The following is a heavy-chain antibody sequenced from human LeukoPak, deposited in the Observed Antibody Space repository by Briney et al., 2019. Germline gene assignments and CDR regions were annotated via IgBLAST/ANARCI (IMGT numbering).Heavy chain of an antibody. CDR2: IYYNGNT. V-gene: IGHV4-59*08. D-gene: IGHD3-22*01. Sequence: SETLSLTCTVSGGSINNYYWSWLRQPPGKGLEWIAYIYYNGNTNYNPSLKSRVTISVDTSKNQFSLKLSSVTAADTAVYYCARRGHYYDSSGYSLAYYFDYWGQGTLVTVSS. J-gene: IGHJ4*02. CDR1: GGSINNYY. CDR3: ARRGHYYDSSGYSLAYYFDY.